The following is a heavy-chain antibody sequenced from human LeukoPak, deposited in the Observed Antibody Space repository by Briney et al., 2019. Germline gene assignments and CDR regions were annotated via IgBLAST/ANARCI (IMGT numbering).Heavy chain of an antibody. D-gene: IGHD6-19*01. CDR2: IKQDGSEK. CDR3: ARDTHSSGRHVRDAFDI. J-gene: IGHJ3*02. CDR1: GFTFSSYW. V-gene: IGHV3-7*01. Sequence: GGSLRLSCAASGFTFSSYWMSWVRQAPGKGLEWVANIKQDGSEKYYVDSVKGRFTISRDNAKNSLYLQMNSLRAEDTAVYYYARDTHSSGRHVRDAFDIWGQGTMVTVSS.